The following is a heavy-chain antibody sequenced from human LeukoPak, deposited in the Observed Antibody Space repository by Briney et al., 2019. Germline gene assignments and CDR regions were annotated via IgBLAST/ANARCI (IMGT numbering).Heavy chain of an antibody. Sequence: SVKVSCKASGGTFSSYAISWVRQAPGQGLEWMGGIIPIFGTANYAQKFQGRVTITADESTSTAYMELSGLRSEDTAVYYCARAYYDRNTRTVYYFDYWGQGTLVTVSS. CDR3: ARAYYDRNTRTVYYFDY. J-gene: IGHJ4*02. CDR2: IIPIFGTA. V-gene: IGHV1-69*13. CDR1: GGTFSSYA. D-gene: IGHD3-22*01.